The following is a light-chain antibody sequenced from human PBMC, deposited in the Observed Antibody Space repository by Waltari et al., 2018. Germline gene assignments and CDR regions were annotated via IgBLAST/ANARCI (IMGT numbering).Light chain of an antibody. CDR1: QSLLHSDGKTY. Sequence: DIVMTQTPLSLSVTPGQPASLSCKSSQSLLHSDGKTYLYWYVKKPGRSPQLLIYEVSSRFSGAPGRFSGSGSGTDFTLKISRVEAEDVGVYFCMHGVEVPPTFGQGTRLEIK. CDR3: MHGVEVPPT. V-gene: IGKV2-29*02. J-gene: IGKJ5*01. CDR2: EVS.